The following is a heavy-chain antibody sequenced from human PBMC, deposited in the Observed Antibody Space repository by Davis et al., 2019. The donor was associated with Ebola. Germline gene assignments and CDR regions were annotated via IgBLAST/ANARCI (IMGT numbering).Heavy chain of an antibody. CDR3: ARDPGTTHVY. Sequence: PGGSLRLSCAASGFTFSSYAMHWVRQAPGKGLEWVAVISHDGSNKYYADSVKGRFTISRDNSKNTLYLQMNSLRAEDTAVYYCARDPGTTHVYWGQGTLVTVSS. CDR1: GFTFSSYA. D-gene: IGHD4-11*01. CDR2: ISHDGSNK. J-gene: IGHJ4*02. V-gene: IGHV3-30-3*01.